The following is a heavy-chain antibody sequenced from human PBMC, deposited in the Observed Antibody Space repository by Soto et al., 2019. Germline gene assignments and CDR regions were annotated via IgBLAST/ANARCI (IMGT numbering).Heavy chain of an antibody. CDR2: IYYSGST. CDR1: GGSISSSSYY. V-gene: IGHV4-39*01. CDR3: ARPVYSYGYFYYMDV. Sequence: QLQLQESCPGLVKPSETLSLTCTVSGGSISSSSYYWGWIRQPPGKGLEWIGSIYYSGSTYYNPSLTSRVTISVDTSKNQFSLRLISVTAADTAVYYCARPVYSYGYFYYMDVWGKGTTVTVSS. J-gene: IGHJ6*03. D-gene: IGHD5-18*01.